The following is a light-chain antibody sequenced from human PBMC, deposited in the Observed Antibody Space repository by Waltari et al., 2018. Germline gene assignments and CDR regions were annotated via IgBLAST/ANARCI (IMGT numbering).Light chain of an antibody. J-gene: IGLJ2*01. Sequence: QSGLTQPPSVSGAPGQGVTISCTGSSSNIGAGYDGHWYQLLPGTAPKLRIYGITSRPSGFPDLFSGSTSGTSASLAITGLQAEDQPDYDCQSYHRSLRGSIFGGGTKLTVL. CDR2: GIT. CDR3: QSYHRSLRGSI. V-gene: IGLV1-40*01. CDR1: SSNIGAGYD.